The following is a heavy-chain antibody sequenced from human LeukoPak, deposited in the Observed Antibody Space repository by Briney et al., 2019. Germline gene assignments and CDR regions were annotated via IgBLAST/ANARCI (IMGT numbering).Heavy chain of an antibody. J-gene: IGHJ4*02. V-gene: IGHV3-21*01. Sequence: GGSLRLSCAASGFTFSSYSMNWVGQAPGKGLEWVSSISSSSSYIYYADSVKGRVTISRDISKNTLYLQLNRLRAEDPAVYFCAKGGDRGNYYFDSWGQGTLVSVSS. CDR3: AKGGDRGNYYFDS. CDR2: ISSSSSYI. CDR1: GFTFSSYS. D-gene: IGHD3-10*01.